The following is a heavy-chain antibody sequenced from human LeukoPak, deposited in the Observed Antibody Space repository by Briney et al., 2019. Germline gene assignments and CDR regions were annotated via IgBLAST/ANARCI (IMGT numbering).Heavy chain of an antibody. CDR2: IYSSGNS. V-gene: IGHV4-61*02. J-gene: IGHJ3*02. Sequence: SETLSLTCTVSGGSISSESYYWSWIRQPAGKGLEWIGRIYSSGNSKYNPSLKSRVTISVDTSRNQFSLNLSSVTAADTAVYYCARDMTGSGWNDAFDIWGQGTVVTVSS. CDR1: GGSISSESYY. D-gene: IGHD6-19*01. CDR3: ARDMTGSGWNDAFDI.